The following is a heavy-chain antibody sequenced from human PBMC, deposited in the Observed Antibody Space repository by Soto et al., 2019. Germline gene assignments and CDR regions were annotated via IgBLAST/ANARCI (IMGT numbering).Heavy chain of an antibody. CDR3: AREEVIMATIVYFDY. CDR1: GFTFSSYA. Sequence: QVQLVESGGGVVQPGRSLRLSCAASGFTFSSYAMHWVCQAPGKGLEWVAVISYDGSNKYYADSVKGRFTISRDNSKNTLYLQMNSLRAEDTAVYYCAREEVIMATIVYFDYWGQGTLVTVSS. V-gene: IGHV3-30-3*01. CDR2: ISYDGSNK. D-gene: IGHD5-12*01. J-gene: IGHJ4*02.